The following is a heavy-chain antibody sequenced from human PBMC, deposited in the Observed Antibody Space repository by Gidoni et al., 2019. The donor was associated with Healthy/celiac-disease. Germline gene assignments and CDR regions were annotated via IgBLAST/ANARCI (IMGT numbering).Heavy chain of an antibody. CDR1: GYRFTSYW. Sequence: EVQLVQSGAEVKKPGESLKISCKGSGYRFTSYWLGWVRQMPGKGLEWMGIIYPGDSDTRYSPSFQGQVTISADKSISTAYLQWSSLKASDTAMYYCARLDPEEWELLVGKGSYYFDYWGQGTLVTVSS. J-gene: IGHJ4*02. V-gene: IGHV5-51*01. CDR2: IYPGDSDT. CDR3: ARLDPEEWELLVGKGSYYFDY. D-gene: IGHD1-26*01.